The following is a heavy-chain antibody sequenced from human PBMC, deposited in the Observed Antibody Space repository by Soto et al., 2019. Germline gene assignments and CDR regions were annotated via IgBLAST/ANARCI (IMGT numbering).Heavy chain of an antibody. Sequence: EQQLAESGGGLVQPGGSLRLSCATSGFDFGILWMSWVRQAPGKGLEWVARIKEDGSERYYVDSVKGRFTISRDNAKKSLYLQMNSLRAEDTALYYCRPGHYSDLWGQGTLVTVSS. CDR1: GFDFGILW. CDR3: RPGHYSDL. V-gene: IGHV3-7*01. J-gene: IGHJ4*02. CDR2: IKEDGSER.